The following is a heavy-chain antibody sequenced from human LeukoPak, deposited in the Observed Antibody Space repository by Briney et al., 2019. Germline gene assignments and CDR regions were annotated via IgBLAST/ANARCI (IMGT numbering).Heavy chain of an antibody. CDR1: GYTFTDYY. Sequence: AASVKVSCKVSGYTFTDYYMQWVQQAPGKGLEWMGLVDAEDGETIYAEKFQGRGTITADTSTGTAYMELSSLRSEDTAVYYCATRGDSGYDVDYWGQGTLVTVSS. CDR3: ATRGDSGYDVDY. V-gene: IGHV1-69-2*01. D-gene: IGHD5-12*01. J-gene: IGHJ4*02. CDR2: VDAEDGET.